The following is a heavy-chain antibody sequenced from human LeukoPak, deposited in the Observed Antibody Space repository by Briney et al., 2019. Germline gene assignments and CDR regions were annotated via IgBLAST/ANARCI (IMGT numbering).Heavy chain of an antibody. CDR2: INPNSGGT. CDR1: GYTFTGYY. J-gene: IGHJ4*02. V-gene: IGHV1-2*02. Sequence: GASVKVSCKASGYTFTGYYMHWVRQAPGQGLEWMGWINPNSGGTNYAQKFQGRVTMTRDTSISTAYMELSRLRSDDTAVYYCARDPLQWLVQYYFDYWGQATLVTVSS. CDR3: ARDPLQWLVQYYFDY. D-gene: IGHD6-19*01.